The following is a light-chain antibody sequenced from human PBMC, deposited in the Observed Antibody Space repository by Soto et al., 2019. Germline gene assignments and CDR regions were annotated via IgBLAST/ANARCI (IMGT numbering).Light chain of an antibody. Sequence: SVLTQPASVSGSPGQSITISCTGTSSDVGNYNLVSWYQQHPGKAPKLMIYEGSKRPSGVSNRFSGSKSGNTASLTISILQAEDEADYYCCSYAGSSTYVFGTGTQVTVL. V-gene: IGLV2-23*01. CDR2: EGS. J-gene: IGLJ1*01. CDR3: CSYAGSSTYV. CDR1: SSDVGNYNL.